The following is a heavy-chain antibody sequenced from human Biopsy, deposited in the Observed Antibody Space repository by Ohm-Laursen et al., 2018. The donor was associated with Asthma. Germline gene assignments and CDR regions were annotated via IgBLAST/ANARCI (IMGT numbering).Heavy chain of an antibody. D-gene: IGHD5-12*01. CDR1: GDSLGSFINYA. CDR2: LIPVLGTA. J-gene: IGHJ6*02. Sequence: SVKVSCKASGDSLGSFINYAISWVRQAPRQGLEWMGGLIPVLGTADYASMFEGRVTITADESTSTAYLELTSLRFEDTAVYYCARGYSGTDRIVYYYSGMEVWGQGTTVTVSS. CDR3: ARGYSGTDRIVYYYSGMEV. V-gene: IGHV1-69*13.